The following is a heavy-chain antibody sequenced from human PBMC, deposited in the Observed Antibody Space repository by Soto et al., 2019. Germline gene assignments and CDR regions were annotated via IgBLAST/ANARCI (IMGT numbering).Heavy chain of an antibody. CDR3: ARSYCGGDCRNNWFDT. CDR2: INPSGGST. J-gene: IGHJ5*01. D-gene: IGHD2-21*02. V-gene: IGHV1-46*01. CDR1: GYILSGYY. Sequence: ASVKVSCKASGYILSGYYMHWVRQAPGQGLEWLGIINPSGGSTTYAQKFQGRVTMTRDTSTSTVYMELSSLRSDDTAMYYCARSYCGGDCRNNWFDTWG.